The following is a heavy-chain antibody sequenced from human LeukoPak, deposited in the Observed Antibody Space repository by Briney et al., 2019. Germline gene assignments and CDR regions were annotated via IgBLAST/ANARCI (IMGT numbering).Heavy chain of an antibody. CDR1: GGSISSGGYY. D-gene: IGHD3-10*01. V-gene: IGHV4-31*03. J-gene: IGHJ5*02. CDR3: ARGPPPLWSGGLGGNWFAP. CDR2: IYYSGST. Sequence: SETLSLTCTVSGGSISSGGYYWSWIRQHPGKGLEWIGYIYYSGSTYYNPSLKSRVTISVDTSKNQFSLKLSSVTAADTAVYYCARGPPPLWSGGLGGNWFAPGAREP.